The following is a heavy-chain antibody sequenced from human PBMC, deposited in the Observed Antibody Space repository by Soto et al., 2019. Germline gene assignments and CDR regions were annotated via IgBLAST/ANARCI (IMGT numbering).Heavy chain of an antibody. J-gene: IGHJ5*02. V-gene: IGHV4-4*02. CDR1: GGSISSTNW. Sequence: SETLSLTCAVSGGSISSTNWWSWVRQPPGKGLEWIGEIHHGGNTNYNPSLKSRVTISVNKSKNQFSLKLNSVTAADTAVYYCARPLGSSWSLDPWGKGTLVTVSS. D-gene: IGHD6-13*01. CDR3: ARPLGSSWSLDP. CDR2: IHHGGNT.